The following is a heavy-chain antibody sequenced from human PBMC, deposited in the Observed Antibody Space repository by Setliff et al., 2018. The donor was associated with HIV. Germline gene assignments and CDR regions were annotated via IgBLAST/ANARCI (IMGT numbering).Heavy chain of an antibody. CDR1: GGTFSSYA. CDR3: AIDGLSYNILPGSIAYFHSGMDV. CDR2: ISGDTGDI. V-gene: IGHV1-18*01. J-gene: IGHJ6*02. Sequence: ASVKVSCKASGGTFSSYAISWVRQAPGQGLEWMGWISGDTGDIKYSQRFEGRLTMTTETSTNTAYMELRSLRSDDAAVYYCAIDGLSYNILPGSIAYFHSGMDVWGQGTTVTVSS. D-gene: IGHD3-9*01.